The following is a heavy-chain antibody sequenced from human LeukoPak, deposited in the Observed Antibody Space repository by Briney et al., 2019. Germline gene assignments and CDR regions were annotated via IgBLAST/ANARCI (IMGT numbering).Heavy chain of an antibody. J-gene: IGHJ4*02. D-gene: IGHD2-8*02. V-gene: IGHV3-23*01. CDR2: IFPSGGEI. CDR1: GFTFSTFA. CDR3: ATYRQVLLPFES. Sequence: GGSLRLSCAASGFTFSTFAMIWVRQPPGKGLEWVSSIFPSGGEIHYADSVRGRSTISRDNSKSTLSLQMNSLRAEDTAIYYCATYRQVLLPFESWGQGTLVTVSS.